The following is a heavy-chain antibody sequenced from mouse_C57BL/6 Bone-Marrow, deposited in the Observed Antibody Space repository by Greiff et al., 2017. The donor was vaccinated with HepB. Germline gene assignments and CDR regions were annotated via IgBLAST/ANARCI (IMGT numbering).Heavy chain of an antibody. D-gene: IGHD1-1*01. CDR3: VRGSTTVVAYYYAMDY. CDR2: IRSKSSNYAT. CDR1: GFTFNTYA. V-gene: IGHV10-3*01. J-gene: IGHJ4*01. Sequence: EVQLVESGGGLVQPKGSLKLSCAASGFTFNTYAMHWVRQAPGKGLEWVARIRSKSSNYATYYADSVKDRFTISRDDSQSMLYLQMNNLKTEDTAMYYCVRGSTTVVAYYYAMDYWGQGTSVTVSS.